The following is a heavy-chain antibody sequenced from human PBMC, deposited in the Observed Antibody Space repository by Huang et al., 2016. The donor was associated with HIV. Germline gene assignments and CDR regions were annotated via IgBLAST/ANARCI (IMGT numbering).Heavy chain of an antibody. J-gene: IGHJ4*02. CDR1: GFCFSSYS. D-gene: IGHD3-22*01. V-gene: IGHV3-21*01. CDR3: ATAPPYYYDSSGYYYGQDY. Sequence: EVQLVESGGNLVKPGGSLRLSCAASGFCFSSYSMNWVRQDPGKGRVCVSSISSSSSDIYDAESVKGRFTISRDNANNSLYLQMSSLRVEDTAVYYCATAPPYYYDSSGYYYGQDYWGQGTLVTVSS. CDR2: ISSSSSDI.